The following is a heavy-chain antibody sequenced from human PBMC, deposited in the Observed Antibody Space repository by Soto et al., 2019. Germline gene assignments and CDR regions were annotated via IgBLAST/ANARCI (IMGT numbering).Heavy chain of an antibody. V-gene: IGHV4-34*01. Sequence: SETLSLTCAVYGGSFSGYYWSWIRQPPGKGLEWIGEINHSGSTNYNPSLKSRVTISVDTSKNQFSLKLSSVTAADTAVYYCARAYIVVVPAGPGVCYFDYWGQGTLVTVSS. CDR3: ARAYIVVVPAGPGVCYFDY. CDR1: GGSFSGYY. D-gene: IGHD2-2*01. J-gene: IGHJ4*02. CDR2: INHSGST.